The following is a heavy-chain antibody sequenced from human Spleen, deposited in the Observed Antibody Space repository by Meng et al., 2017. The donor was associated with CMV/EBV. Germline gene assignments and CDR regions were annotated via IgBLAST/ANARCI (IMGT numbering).Heavy chain of an antibody. J-gene: IGHJ5*02. CDR1: GGSFSGYY. V-gene: IGHV4-34*01. Sequence: VYGGSFSGYYWSWIRQAPGKGLEWIGEINHSGSTNYNPSLKSRVTISVDTSKNQFSLKLSSVTAADTAVYYCARFTVAAANPNWFDPWGQGTLVTVSS. D-gene: IGHD2-2*01. CDR2: INHSGST. CDR3: ARFTVAAANPNWFDP.